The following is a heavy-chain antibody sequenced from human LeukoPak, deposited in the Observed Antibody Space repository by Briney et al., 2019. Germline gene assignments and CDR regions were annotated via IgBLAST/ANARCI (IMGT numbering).Heavy chain of an antibody. CDR2: INPSGGST. CDR1: GYTFTWYY. CDR3: ARDCVPTQNYYDSSGYHYDY. D-gene: IGHD3-22*01. V-gene: IGHV1-46*01. J-gene: IGHJ4*02. Sequence: ASVKVSCKASGYTFTWYYMHWVRQAPGQGLEWMGIINPSGGSTSYAQKFQGRVTMTRDTSTSTVYMELSSLRSEDTAVYYCARDCVPTQNYYDSSGYHYDYWGQGTLVTVSS.